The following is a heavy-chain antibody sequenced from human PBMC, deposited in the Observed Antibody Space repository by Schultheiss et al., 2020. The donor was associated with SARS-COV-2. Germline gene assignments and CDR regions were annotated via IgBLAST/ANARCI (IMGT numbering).Heavy chain of an antibody. CDR1: GYTFTGYY. Sequence: SVKVSCKASGYTFTGYYMHWVRQAPGQGLEWMGGIIPIFGTANYAQKFQGRVTITADKSTSTAYMELSSLRSEDTAVYYCARGSYEYYFDYWGQGTLVTVSS. CDR2: IIPIFGTA. D-gene: IGHD1-26*01. CDR3: ARGSYEYYFDY. V-gene: IGHV1-69*06. J-gene: IGHJ4*02.